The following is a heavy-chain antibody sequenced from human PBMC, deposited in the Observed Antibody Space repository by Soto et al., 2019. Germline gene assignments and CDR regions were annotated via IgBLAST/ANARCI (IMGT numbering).Heavy chain of an antibody. CDR3: TGEVASGY. V-gene: IGHV3-30*03. D-gene: IGHD2-8*02. J-gene: IGHJ4*02. CDR2: ISRDGGTK. Sequence: QVQLVESGGGVVQPGRSLRLSCAASGFTVSSYGMHWVRQAPGKGLEWVAVISRDGGTKYYADSVKGRFTISRDNSRNRLFLEMNSLRGDVMAVYYGTGEVASGYWGQGTLVTVSS. CDR1: GFTVSSYG.